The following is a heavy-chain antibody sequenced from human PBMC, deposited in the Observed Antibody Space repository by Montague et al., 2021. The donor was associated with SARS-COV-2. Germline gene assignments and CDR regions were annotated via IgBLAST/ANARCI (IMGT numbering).Heavy chain of an antibody. V-gene: IGHV3-23*03. Sequence: SLRLSCAASGFTFSSYAMSWVRQAPGKGLEWVSVIYSGDSSTYYADSVKGRFTISRDNSKNTLYLQMNSLRAEDTAVYYCARDAYSNYGEGNYFDYWGQGTLVTVSS. CDR1: GFTFSSYA. D-gene: IGHD4-11*01. J-gene: IGHJ4*02. CDR2: IYSGDSST. CDR3: ARDAYSNYGEGNYFDY.